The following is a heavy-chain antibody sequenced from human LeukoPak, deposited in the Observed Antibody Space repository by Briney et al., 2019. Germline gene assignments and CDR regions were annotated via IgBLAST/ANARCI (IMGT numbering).Heavy chain of an antibody. CDR3: ARDTLYDFWSGHLFDP. D-gene: IGHD3-3*01. CDR2: IIPIFGTA. Sequence: SVNVSCKASGGTFSSYAISWVRQAPGQGLEWMGGIIPIFGTANYAQKFQGRVTITADESTSTAYMELSSLRSEDTAVYYCARDTLYDFWSGHLFDPWGQGTLVTVSS. V-gene: IGHV1-69*13. CDR1: GGTFSSYA. J-gene: IGHJ5*02.